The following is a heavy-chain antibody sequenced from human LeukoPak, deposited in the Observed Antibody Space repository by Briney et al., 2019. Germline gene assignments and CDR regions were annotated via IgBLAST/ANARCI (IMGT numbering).Heavy chain of an antibody. J-gene: IGHJ3*02. D-gene: IGHD3-10*01. CDR1: GFTFSSYS. Sequence: PGGSLRLSCAASGFTFSSYSMNWVRQAPGKGLEWVAVISYDGSNKYYADSVKGRFTISRDNSNNTLYLQMNSLRAEDTAVYYCARDLVRGIIITAVAFDIWGQGTMVTVSS. CDR2: ISYDGSNK. V-gene: IGHV3-30*03. CDR3: ARDLVRGIIITAVAFDI.